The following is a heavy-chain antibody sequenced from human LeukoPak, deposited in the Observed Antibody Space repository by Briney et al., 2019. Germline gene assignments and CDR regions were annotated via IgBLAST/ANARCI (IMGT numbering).Heavy chain of an antibody. CDR2: IINSGGTI. Sequence: PGGSLRLSCAASGFTLSIHGMNWVRQTPGKGLEWVSYIINSGGTIYYADSVQGRFTISRDNAKNSLYLQMNSLRDEDTAVYYCARVGRGLYSMDVWGQGTTVTLSS. CDR3: ARVGRGLYSMDV. J-gene: IGHJ6*02. D-gene: IGHD3-10*01. CDR1: GFTLSIHG. V-gene: IGHV3-48*02.